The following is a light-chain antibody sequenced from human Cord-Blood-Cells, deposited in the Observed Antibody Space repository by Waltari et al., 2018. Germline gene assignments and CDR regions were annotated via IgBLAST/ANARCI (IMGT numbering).Light chain of an antibody. CDR2: EGS. CDR1: SSDVRSYNL. CDR3: CSYAGSSTWV. V-gene: IGLV2-23*01. Sequence: QSALTQPAPVSGSPGQSITISCTGTSSDVRSYNLASWYQQHPGKAPKLMIYEGSKRPSGVSNRFSGSKSGNTASLTISGLQAEDEADYYCCSYAGSSTWVFGGGTKLTVL. J-gene: IGLJ3*02.